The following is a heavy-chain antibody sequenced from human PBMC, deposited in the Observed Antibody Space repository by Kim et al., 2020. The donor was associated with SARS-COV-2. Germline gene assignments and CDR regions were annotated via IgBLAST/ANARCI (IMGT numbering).Heavy chain of an antibody. CDR1: GGSISSSSYY. D-gene: IGHD1-26*01. Sequence: SETLSLTCTVSGGSISSSSYYWGWIRQPPGKGLEWIGSIYYSGSTYYNPSLKSRVTISVDTSKNQFSLKLSSVTAADTAVYYCARLFRSGSYYGLALGIFDYWGQGTLVTVSS. CDR2: IYYSGST. CDR3: ARLFRSGSYYGLALGIFDY. V-gene: IGHV4-39*01. J-gene: IGHJ4*02.